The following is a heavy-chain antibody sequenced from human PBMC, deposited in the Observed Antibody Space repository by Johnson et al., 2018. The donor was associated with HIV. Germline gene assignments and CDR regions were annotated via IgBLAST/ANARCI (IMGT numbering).Heavy chain of an antibody. CDR1: GFTFDDCA. J-gene: IGHJ3*02. Sequence: VQLVESGGGLVQPGRSLRLSCAASGFTFDDCAMHWVRQAPGKGLEWVSVVYSGGTTHYADSVKGRSTISRDNSKNTLYLQMNSLRAEDTAVYYCTRRSPYDAFDIWGQGTMVTVSS. CDR2: VYSGGTT. CDR3: TRRSPYDAFDI. V-gene: IGHV3-66*02.